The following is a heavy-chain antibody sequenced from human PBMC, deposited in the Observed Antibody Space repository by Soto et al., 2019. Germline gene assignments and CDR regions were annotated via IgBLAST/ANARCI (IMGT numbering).Heavy chain of an antibody. Sequence: QVQLVESGGGVVQPGTSLRLSCAASGFTSSRFVIHWVRQAPGKGLEWLAVISSDGNNQYYADSVKGRFTISRDNSKKTLYLQVNSLRAEDTVVYFGGKERGGLDAFDIWGQGTMVTVS. CDR3: GKERGGLDAFDI. V-gene: IGHV3-30*18. CDR2: ISSDGNNQ. J-gene: IGHJ3*02. CDR1: GFTSSRFV. D-gene: IGHD3-10*01.